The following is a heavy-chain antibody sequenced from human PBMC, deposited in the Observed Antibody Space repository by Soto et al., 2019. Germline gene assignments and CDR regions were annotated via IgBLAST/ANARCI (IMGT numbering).Heavy chain of an antibody. V-gene: IGHV3-11*01. CDR2: ISGSSGTI. CDR3: ARNRGGYCQH. J-gene: IGHJ1*01. CDR1: GFTFSDYS. D-gene: IGHD3-16*01. Sequence: QVPLVESGGGLVKPGGSLRLSCAASGFTFSDYSMSWIRQAPGKGLEWVSYISGSSGTIDYADSLKGRFTISRDNAKNSLYLQMSSLRAEDTAVYYCARNRGGYCQHWGQGTLVIVSS.